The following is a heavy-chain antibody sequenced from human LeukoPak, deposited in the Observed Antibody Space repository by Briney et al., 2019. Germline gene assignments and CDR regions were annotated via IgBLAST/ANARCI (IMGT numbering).Heavy chain of an antibody. D-gene: IGHD1-26*01. CDR3: AREGWGLLGATPPYYFDY. Sequence: SETLSLTCTVSGGSISSSSYYWGWIRQPPGKGLEWIGSIYYSGSTYYNPSLKSRVTISVDTSKNQFSLKLSSVTAADTAVYYCAREGWGLLGATPPYYFDYWGQGTLVTVSS. CDR1: GGSISSSSYY. J-gene: IGHJ4*02. CDR2: IYYSGST. V-gene: IGHV4-39*07.